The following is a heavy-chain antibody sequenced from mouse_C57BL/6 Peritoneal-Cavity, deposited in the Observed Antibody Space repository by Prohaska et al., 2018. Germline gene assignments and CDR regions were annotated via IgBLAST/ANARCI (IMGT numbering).Heavy chain of an antibody. D-gene: IGHD1-1*01. CDR2: T. V-gene: IGHV1-58*01. J-gene: IGHJ4*01. CDR3: ARDGATLVAKRDYAMDY. Sequence: TEYNEKFKGKATLTSDTSSSTAYMQLSSLTSEDSAIYFCARDGATLVAKRDYAMDYWGQGTSVTVSS.